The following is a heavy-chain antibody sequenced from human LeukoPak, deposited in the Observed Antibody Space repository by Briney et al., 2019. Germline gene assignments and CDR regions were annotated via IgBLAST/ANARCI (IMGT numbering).Heavy chain of an antibody. CDR1: GYTFTGYY. Sequence: ASVKVSCKASGYTFTGYYMHWVRQAPGQGLEWMGWINPNSGGTNYAQKFQGRVTMTRDTSISTAYVELSRLRSDDTAVYYCARVAVIVVVPAAKGTTTLGKGAFDIWGQGTMVTVSS. J-gene: IGHJ3*02. CDR2: INPNSGGT. CDR3: ARVAVIVVVPAAKGTTTLGKGAFDI. V-gene: IGHV1-2*02. D-gene: IGHD2-2*01.